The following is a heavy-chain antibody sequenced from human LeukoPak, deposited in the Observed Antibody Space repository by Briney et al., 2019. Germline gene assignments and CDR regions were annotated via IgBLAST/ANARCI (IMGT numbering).Heavy chain of an antibody. CDR3: ARDGRDGYNLVHY. V-gene: IGHV1-2*02. D-gene: IGHD5-24*01. CDR1: GYTFTGYY. J-gene: IGHJ4*02. Sequence: ASVKVSCKASGYTFTGYYIHWVRQAPGQGLEWMGWIYPNSGGTNYAQKFQGRVTMTRDTSISAVYMELNRLRSDDTAVYYCARDGRDGYNLVHYWGQGTLVTVSS. CDR2: IYPNSGGT.